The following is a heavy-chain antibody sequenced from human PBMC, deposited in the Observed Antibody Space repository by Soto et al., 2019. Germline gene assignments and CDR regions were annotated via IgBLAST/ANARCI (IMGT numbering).Heavy chain of an antibody. CDR1: GFSFSSYA. V-gene: IGHV3-23*01. J-gene: IGHJ3*02. CDR2: IDSDAST. CDR3: AKCLQIHWNYDAYHI. Sequence: GGSLRLSCAASGFSFSSYAMTWVRQAPGKGLEWVSAIDSDASTYYADSVKGRFTISRDKSKGTLYLQISSLRAEDTAVYYCAKCLQIHWNYDAYHIWGQGTMVTVSS. D-gene: IGHD1-7*01.